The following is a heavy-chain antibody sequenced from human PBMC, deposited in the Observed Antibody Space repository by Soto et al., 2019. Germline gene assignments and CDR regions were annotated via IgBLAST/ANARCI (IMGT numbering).Heavy chain of an antibody. J-gene: IGHJ4*02. CDR1: GFTFSTYA. D-gene: IGHD6-6*01. V-gene: IGHV3-23*01. CDR3: AKNWDTTSSSSSH. CDR2: ISGTGGST. Sequence: EVQLLESGGGLVQPGGSLRLSCAASGFTFSTYAMSWVRQAPGKGLEWVSAISGTGGSTYYADSVKGRFTISRDNSNNTLYLQMNSLRAEDTAVYYCAKNWDTTSSSSSHWGQGTLVTVSS.